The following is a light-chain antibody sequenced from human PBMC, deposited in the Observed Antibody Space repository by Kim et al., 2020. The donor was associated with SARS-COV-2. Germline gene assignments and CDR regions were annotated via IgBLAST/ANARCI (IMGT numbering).Light chain of an antibody. J-gene: IGKJ1*01. V-gene: IGKV3-15*01. CDR2: GAS. Sequence: VSPGESATLSCRASQSVSSNLAWYQQKPGQAPRLLIYGASTRATGIPARFSGSGSGTEFTLTISSLQSEDFAVYYCQQYNNCPRPFGPETKVDIK. CDR1: QSVSSN. CDR3: QQYNNCPRP.